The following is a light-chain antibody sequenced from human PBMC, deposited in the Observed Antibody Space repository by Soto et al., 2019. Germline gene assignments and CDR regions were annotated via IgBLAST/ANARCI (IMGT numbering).Light chain of an antibody. J-gene: IGKJ4*01. Sequence: EIVLTQSPGTLSLSPGERATLSCRASQSVSTSYLAWYQQTPGQAPRLLIYGASSRATGIPDRFSGSGSGADFTLTISRLEPEDFAVYYCQQYGSVPLTVGGGTKVEIK. CDR2: GAS. CDR3: QQYGSVPLT. V-gene: IGKV3-20*01. CDR1: QSVSTSY.